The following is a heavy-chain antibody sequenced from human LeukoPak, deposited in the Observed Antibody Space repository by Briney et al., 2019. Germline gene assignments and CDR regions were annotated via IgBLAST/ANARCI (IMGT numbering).Heavy chain of an antibody. V-gene: IGHV1-2*02. CDR3: ARGFSGSGSYYMIDY. D-gene: IGHD3-10*01. CDR2: INPNSGGT. Sequence: ASVKVSCKASGYTFTGYYIHWVRQAPGQGLEWMGWINPNSGGTNYAQKFQGRVTMTTNTSISTAYMELSSLRSEDTAVYYCARGFSGSGSYYMIDYWGQGTLVTISS. J-gene: IGHJ4*02. CDR1: GYTFTGYY.